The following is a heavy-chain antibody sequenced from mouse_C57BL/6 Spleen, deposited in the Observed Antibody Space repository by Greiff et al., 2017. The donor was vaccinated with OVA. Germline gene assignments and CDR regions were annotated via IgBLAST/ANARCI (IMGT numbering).Heavy chain of an antibody. CDR2: ISDGGSYT. J-gene: IGHJ4*01. CDR3: ARADYPYAMDY. D-gene: IGHD2-4*01. V-gene: IGHV5-4*01. CDR1: GFTFSSYA. Sequence: EVQRVESGGGLVKPGGSLKLSCAASGFTFSSYAMSWVRQTPGKRLEWVATISDGGSYTYYPDNVKGRFTISRDNAKNNLYLQMSHLKSEDTAMYYCARADYPYAMDYWGQGTSVTVSS.